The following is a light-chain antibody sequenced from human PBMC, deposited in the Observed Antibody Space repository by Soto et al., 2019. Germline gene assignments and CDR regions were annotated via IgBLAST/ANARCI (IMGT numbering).Light chain of an antibody. CDR3: SSYTSSSTYV. CDR2: DVS. V-gene: IGLV2-14*01. CDR1: SSDVGGYNY. J-gene: IGLJ1*01. Sequence: QSALTQPASVSGSPGQSITISCTGTSSDVGGYNYVSWYQQHPGKAPKLVIYDVSNRPSGGANRFSGSKSGNTASLTISALQSEYEADYYGSSYTSSSTYVFGTGTKLTVL.